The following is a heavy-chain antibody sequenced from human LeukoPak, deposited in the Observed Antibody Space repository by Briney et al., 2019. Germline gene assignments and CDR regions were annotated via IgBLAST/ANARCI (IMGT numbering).Heavy chain of an antibody. CDR3: ASHSSRHYYDSSGYSAIDY. Sequence: GGSLRLSCAASGFTLSSYAMHWVRQAPGKGLEWVAVISYDGSNKYYADSVKGRFTISRDNSKNTLYLQMNSLRAEDTAVYYCASHSSRHYYDSSGYSAIDYWGQGTLVTVSS. CDR2: ISYDGSNK. V-gene: IGHV3-30-3*01. CDR1: GFTLSSYA. J-gene: IGHJ4*02. D-gene: IGHD3-22*01.